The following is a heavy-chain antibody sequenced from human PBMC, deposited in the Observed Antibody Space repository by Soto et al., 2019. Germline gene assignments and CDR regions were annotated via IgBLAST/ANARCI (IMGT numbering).Heavy chain of an antibody. Sequence: QVQLQESGPGLVKPSETLSLTCGVSGDSINNGFWWTWVRQPPGKGLEWIGEKHHSGSTNYNLSLKSRVSISLDKSKSQSSLNLSSVTAAETAVYFCASSSGWWRLAVWGQGTTVTVSS. CDR2: KHHSGST. V-gene: IGHV4-4*02. CDR3: ASSSGWWRLAV. CDR1: GDSINNGFW. J-gene: IGHJ6*02. D-gene: IGHD6-19*01.